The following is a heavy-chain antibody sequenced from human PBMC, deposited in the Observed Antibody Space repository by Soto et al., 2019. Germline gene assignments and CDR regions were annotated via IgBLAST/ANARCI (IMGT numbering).Heavy chain of an antibody. D-gene: IGHD4-17*01. CDR1: SGSISSSNW. Sequence: SETLSLTCAVSSGSISSSNWWSWVRQPPGKGLEWIGEIYHSGSANYNPSLKSRVTISVDKSKNQFSLKLSSVTAADTAVYYCARDLGYGDYDYWGQGTLVTVSS. CDR2: IYHSGSA. V-gene: IGHV4-4*02. J-gene: IGHJ4*02. CDR3: ARDLGYGDYDY.